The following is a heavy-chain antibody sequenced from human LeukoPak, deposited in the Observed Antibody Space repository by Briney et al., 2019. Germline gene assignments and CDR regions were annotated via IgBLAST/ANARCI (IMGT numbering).Heavy chain of an antibody. D-gene: IGHD2-15*01. CDR3: ARALRGCSANSCYLDP. V-gene: IGHV4-4*03. J-gene: IGHJ5*02. Sequence: PPETLSLTCAVSGASVSSGNWWNWARQSPGKGLEWIAEILYTGDTNYNPSLRSRVTLSIDNSNNEASLKLASVTAADSAVYYCARALRGCSANSCYLDPWGPGILVTVSS. CDR1: GASVSSGNW. CDR2: ILYTGDT.